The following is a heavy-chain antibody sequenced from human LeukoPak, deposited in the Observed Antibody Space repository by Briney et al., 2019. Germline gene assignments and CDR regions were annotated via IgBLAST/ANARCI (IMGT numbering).Heavy chain of an antibody. J-gene: IGHJ4*02. V-gene: IGHV3-30*04. CDR3: ANNWHNDY. CDR2: ISHDGSGV. D-gene: IGHD2-21*01. Sequence: GGSLRLSCAASGFTFSTYAMHWVRQAPGKGLEWVTLISHDGSGVSYADSVKGRFTISRDNPKNTLYLEMNSLRVDDTAVYYCANNWHNDYWGQGTLVTVSS. CDR1: GFTFSTYA.